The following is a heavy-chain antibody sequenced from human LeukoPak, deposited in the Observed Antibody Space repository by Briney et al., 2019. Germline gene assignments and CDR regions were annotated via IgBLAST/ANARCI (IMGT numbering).Heavy chain of an antibody. CDR1: GFTFSSYS. J-gene: IGHJ3*02. CDR2: ISNVATHI. CDR3: AKNLYMPEPDTGPTYDGFDI. D-gene: IGHD2-2*01. Sequence: GGSLRLSCAASGFTFSSYSMNWVRQAPGKGLEWVSSISNVATHIFYADSVEGRFTISRDNAQNSLFLHMSSLRAEDTAVYYCAKNLYMPEPDTGPTYDGFDIWGQGTMVTVSS. V-gene: IGHV3-21*01.